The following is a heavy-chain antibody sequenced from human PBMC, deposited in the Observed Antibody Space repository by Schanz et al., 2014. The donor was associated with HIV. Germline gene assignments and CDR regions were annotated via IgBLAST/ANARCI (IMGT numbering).Heavy chain of an antibody. Sequence: QEQLVESGGGVVQPGKSLRLSCAASGFTFRNFGIHWVRQAPGKGLEWVAVIWYDGTNIDYADSVKGRFTVSRDNSKNMLYLQMNSLRAEDTAVYFCARKRVTGDTRSWFDPWGQGTLVTISS. CDR3: ARKRVTGDTRSWFDP. D-gene: IGHD1-20*01. J-gene: IGHJ5*02. CDR2: IWYDGTNI. V-gene: IGHV3-33*01. CDR1: GFTFRNFG.